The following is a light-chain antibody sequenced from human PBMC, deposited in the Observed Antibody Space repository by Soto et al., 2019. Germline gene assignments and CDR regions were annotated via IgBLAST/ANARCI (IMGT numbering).Light chain of an antibody. CDR1: QTISSW. CDR3: HQYSVYPWT. CDR2: KAS. V-gene: IGKV1-5*03. J-gene: IGKJ1*01. Sequence: DIQMTQSPSTLSASVGDRVSITCRASQTISSWLAWYQQKPGKAPKLLVYKASSLESGVPSRFGGSASGTEFTLTISSLQPDDYATYYCHQYSVYPWTFGQGTNVDVK.